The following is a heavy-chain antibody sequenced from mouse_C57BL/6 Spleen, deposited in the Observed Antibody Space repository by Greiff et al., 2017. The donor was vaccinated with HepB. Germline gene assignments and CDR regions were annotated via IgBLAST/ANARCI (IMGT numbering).Heavy chain of an antibody. J-gene: IGHJ4*01. D-gene: IGHD2-2*01. Sequence: EVQVVESGPGLVKPSQSLSLTCSVTGYSITSGYYWNWIRQFPGNKLEWMGYISYDGSNNYNPSLKNRISITRDTSKNQFFLKLNSVTTEDTATYYCARLLYGYDKGSGAMDYWGQGTSVTVSS. CDR1: GYSITSGYY. CDR3: ARLLYGYDKGSGAMDY. CDR2: ISYDGSN. V-gene: IGHV3-6*01.